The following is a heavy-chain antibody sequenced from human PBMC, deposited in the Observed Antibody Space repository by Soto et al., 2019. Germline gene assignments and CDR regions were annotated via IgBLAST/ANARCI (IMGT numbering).Heavy chain of an antibody. CDR3: ARGGSHSSDS. J-gene: IGHJ4*02. CDR1: GFTFSAFW. V-gene: IGHV3-7*05. Sequence: EVQLVESGGNLVQPGGSLRLSCAASGFTFSAFWMSWVRRAPGRGLEWVANIKGDGSETYYVDSVEGRFTIPRDNAKKSLYLQMNSLRAEDTALYYCARGGSHSSDSWGQGALVTVSS. D-gene: IGHD1-26*01. CDR2: IKGDGSET.